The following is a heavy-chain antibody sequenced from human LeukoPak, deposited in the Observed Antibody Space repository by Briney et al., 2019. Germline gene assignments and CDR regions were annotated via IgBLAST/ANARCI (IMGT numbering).Heavy chain of an antibody. Sequence: SGTLSLTCALYGGSFSGYYWSWIRQPPRKGLEWIGDVNHGGTTNYNPSLKSQVTISVDTSKNQFSLKPSSVTAADTAVYYCARLRRIAAAGLYHYGMDVWGQGTTFTVSS. CDR1: GGSFSGYY. CDR3: ARLRRIAAAGLYHYGMDV. V-gene: IGHV4-34*01. CDR2: VNHGGTT. J-gene: IGHJ6*02. D-gene: IGHD6-13*01.